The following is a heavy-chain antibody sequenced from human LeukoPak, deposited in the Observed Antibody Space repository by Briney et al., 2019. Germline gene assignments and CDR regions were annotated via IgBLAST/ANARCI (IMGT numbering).Heavy chain of an antibody. CDR3: CSGGSCYY. CDR1: GFTFSSYA. CDR2: ISGSGGST. D-gene: IGHD2-15*01. J-gene: IGHJ4*02. Sequence: GGSLRLSCAASGFTFSSYAMSWVRQAPGKGLEWVSVISGSGGSTNYADSAKGRFTISRDNSKNPLYLQMSSLRAEDTAVYYVCSGGSCYYWGQGTLVTVSS. V-gene: IGHV3-23*01.